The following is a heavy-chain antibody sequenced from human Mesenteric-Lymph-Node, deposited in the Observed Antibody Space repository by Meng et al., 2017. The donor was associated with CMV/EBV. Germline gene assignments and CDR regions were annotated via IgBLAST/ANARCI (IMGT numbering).Heavy chain of an antibody. CDR2: IHWDDDK. V-gene: IGHV2-5*04. D-gene: IGHD3-9*01. Sequence: CTFSGFSLSNNEEGVGWLRQPPGKALEWLAVIHWDDDKRYSPSLRSRLTITKDSSKNQVLLTRTNMDPVDTGTYFCVRRTYFGLDDYWGQGTLVTVSS. J-gene: IGHJ4*02. CDR3: VRRTYFGLDDY. CDR1: GFSLSNNEEG.